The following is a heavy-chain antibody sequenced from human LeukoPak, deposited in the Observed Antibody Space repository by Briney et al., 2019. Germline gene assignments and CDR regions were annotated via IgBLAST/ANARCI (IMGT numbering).Heavy chain of an antibody. CDR3: TKVGRDSSSWYRAFDI. D-gene: IGHD6-13*01. CDR2: IKHDGSEK. J-gene: IGHJ3*02. V-gene: IGHV3-7*05. CDR1: GFTFNKYL. Sequence: GSLRLSRAASGFTFNKYLMSWGRQAPGKGLGWVAHIKHDGSEKYYVDSVKGRFTISGDNAENSLYLQMNSLRADDTAVYYCTKVGRDSSSWYRAFDIWGQGTVVTVSS.